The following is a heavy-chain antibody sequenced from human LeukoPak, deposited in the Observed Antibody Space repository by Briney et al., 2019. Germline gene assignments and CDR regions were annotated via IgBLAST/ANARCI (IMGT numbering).Heavy chain of an antibody. CDR2: ISGDGGVT. J-gene: IGHJ4*02. V-gene: IGHV3-23*01. Sequence: GGSLRLSCAASGFTFSDAVMSWVRQAPGKGLEWVSAISGDGGVTYCAASLKGRFPNSRDNSKSTVYLQMNSLRAEDTATYYCAKVGYCTSNCFRTHDYWGQGALVTVSS. CDR1: GFTFSDAV. D-gene: IGHD2-8*01. CDR3: AKVGYCTSNCFRTHDY.